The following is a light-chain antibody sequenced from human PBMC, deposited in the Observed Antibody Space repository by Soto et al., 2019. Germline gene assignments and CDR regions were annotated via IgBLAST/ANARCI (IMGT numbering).Light chain of an antibody. CDR1: QSISNR. CDR2: KVS. V-gene: IGKV1-5*03. Sequence: DIQMTQFPSTLSASVGDRVTITCRASQSISNRLAWFQQKSGEAPKILIHKVSSLESGVPSRFSGSGSGTEFTLTISSLQPDDFATYYCPQYNTYSWTFGQGTKVDIK. J-gene: IGKJ1*01. CDR3: PQYNTYSWT.